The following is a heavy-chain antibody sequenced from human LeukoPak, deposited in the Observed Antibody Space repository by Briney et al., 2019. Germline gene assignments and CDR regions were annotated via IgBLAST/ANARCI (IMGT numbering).Heavy chain of an antibody. CDR3: ARKATAGPTKAAFDI. CDR2: INHSGST. Sequence: PSETLSLTCAVYGGSFSGYYWSWIRQPPGKGLEWIGEINHSGSTNYNPSLKSRVTMSVDTSKNQFSPKLSSVTAVDTAVYYCARKATAGPTKAAFDIWGQGTMVTVSS. J-gene: IGHJ3*02. CDR1: GGSFSGYY. D-gene: IGHD2-21*02. V-gene: IGHV4-34*01.